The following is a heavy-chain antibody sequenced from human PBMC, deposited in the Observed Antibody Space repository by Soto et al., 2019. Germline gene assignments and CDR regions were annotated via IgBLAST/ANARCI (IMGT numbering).Heavy chain of an antibody. D-gene: IGHD2-15*01. Sequence: EVQLVESGGGLVQPGGSLRLSCAASGFTFSSYSMNWVRQAPGKGLEWVSYISSSSSTIYYADSVKGRFTISRDNAKNPLYLQMNSLRDEDTAVYYCAILGRDRGYCSGGSCYDAFDIWGQGTMVTVSS. CDR2: ISSSSSTI. V-gene: IGHV3-48*02. CDR3: AILGRDRGYCSGGSCYDAFDI. CDR1: GFTFSSYS. J-gene: IGHJ3*02.